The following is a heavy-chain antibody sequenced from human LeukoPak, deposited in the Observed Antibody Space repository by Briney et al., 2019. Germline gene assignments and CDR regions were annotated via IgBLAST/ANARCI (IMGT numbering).Heavy chain of an antibody. J-gene: IGHJ4*02. CDR3: ARQRVLRFLEWLEYFDY. D-gene: IGHD3-3*01. V-gene: IGHV4-39*01. Sequence: SETLSLTCTVSGGSISSSSYYWGWIRQPPGKGLEWIGSIYYSGSTYYNPSLKSRVTISVDTSKNQFSLKLSSVTAADTAAYYCARQRVLRFLEWLEYFDYWGQGTLVTVSS. CDR2: IYYSGST. CDR1: GGSISSSSYY.